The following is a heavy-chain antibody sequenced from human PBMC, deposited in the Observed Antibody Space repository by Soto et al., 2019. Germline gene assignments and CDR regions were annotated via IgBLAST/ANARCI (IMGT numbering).Heavy chain of an antibody. J-gene: IGHJ4*02. CDR3: AKVPRGWQAFYYYDNVVLSR. V-gene: IGHV3-23*01. Sequence: GGSLRLSCAASGFTFSSYAMSWVRQAPGKGLEWVSAISGSGSTYYADSVKGRFTISRDNSKNTLYLQMNSLRAEDTAVYYCAKVPRGWQAFYYYDNVVLSRWGKGTLDTGS. D-gene: IGHD3-22*01. CDR1: GFTFSSYA. CDR2: ISGSGST.